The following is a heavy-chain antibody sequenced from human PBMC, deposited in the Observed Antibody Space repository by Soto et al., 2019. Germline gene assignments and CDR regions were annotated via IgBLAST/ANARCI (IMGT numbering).Heavy chain of an antibody. CDR3: ARGALGYVPTNYYYGMDV. D-gene: IGHD5-18*01. V-gene: IGHV4-30-4*01. Sequence: QVQLQESGPGLVKPSQTLSLTCTVSGGSISSGDYYWSWIRQPPGKGLEWIGYIYYSGSTYYNPXXKSRVTIAVDXXKXQXXLKLSSVTAADTAVYYCARGALGYVPTNYYYGMDVWGQGTTVTVSS. CDR2: IYYSGST. J-gene: IGHJ6*02. CDR1: GGSISSGDYY.